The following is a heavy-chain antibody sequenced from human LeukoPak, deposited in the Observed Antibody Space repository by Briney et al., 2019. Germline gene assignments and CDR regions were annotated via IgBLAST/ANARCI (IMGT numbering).Heavy chain of an antibody. CDR3: AKSQGLLANWYFDL. D-gene: IGHD6-19*01. V-gene: IGHV3-23*01. J-gene: IGHJ2*01. Sequence: GGSLRLPCAASGFMFSSNWMSWVRQAPGKGLEWVSAISGSGGSTYYADSVKGRFTISRDNSKNTLYLQMNSLRAEDTAVYYCAKSQGLLANWYFDLWGRGTLVTVSS. CDR2: ISGSGGST. CDR1: GFMFSSNW.